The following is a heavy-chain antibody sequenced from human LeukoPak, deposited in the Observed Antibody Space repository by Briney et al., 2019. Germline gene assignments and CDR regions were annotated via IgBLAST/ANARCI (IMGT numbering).Heavy chain of an antibody. D-gene: IGHD2-2*01. CDR2: IYPGDSDT. J-gene: IGHJ4*02. CDR3: ARLLGGLPAAGSY. V-gene: IGHV5-51*01. Sequence: GESLKISCKGSGYSFTSYWIGWARQMPGKGLEWMGIIYPGDSDTSYSPSFQAQVTISADKSISTAYLQWSSLKASATAMYYCARLLGGLPAAGSYWGQGTLVTVSS. CDR1: GYSFTSYW.